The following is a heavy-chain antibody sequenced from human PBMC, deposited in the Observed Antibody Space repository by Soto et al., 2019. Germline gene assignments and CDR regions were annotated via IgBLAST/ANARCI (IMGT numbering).Heavy chain of an antibody. CDR3: ARLRYKVVAATELYYGMDV. J-gene: IGHJ6*02. CDR1: GGTFSSYA. CDR2: IIPIFGTA. D-gene: IGHD2-15*01. V-gene: IGHV1-69*13. Sequence: GASVKVSCKASGGTFSSYAISWVRQALGQGLEWMGGIIPIFGTANYAQKFQGRVTITADESTSTAYMELSSLRSEDTAVYYCARLRYKVVAATELYYGMDVWGQGTTVTVSS.